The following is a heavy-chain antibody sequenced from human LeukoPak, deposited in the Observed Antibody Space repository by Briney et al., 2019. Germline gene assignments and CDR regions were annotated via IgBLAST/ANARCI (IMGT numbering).Heavy chain of an antibody. V-gene: IGHV3-21*05. CDR1: TSGVAFCSHS. CDR3: ARVIGGNWFDP. J-gene: IGHJ5*02. Sequence: GGSLRLSCVASTSGVAFCSHSMNWIPQAPGKGLGWISYIHSSGKYIFYAASVNGRFAVSRDNARSSLFLQMNSLRAEDTAVYYCARVIGGNWFDPWGQGTLVTVSS. D-gene: IGHD3-22*01. CDR2: IHSSGKYI.